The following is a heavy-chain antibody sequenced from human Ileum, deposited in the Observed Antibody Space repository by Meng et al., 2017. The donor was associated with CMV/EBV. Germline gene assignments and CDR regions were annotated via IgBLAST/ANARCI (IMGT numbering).Heavy chain of an antibody. J-gene: IGHJ5*02. D-gene: IGHD2-21*02. Sequence: QAQLPEWSLVLMNPSALPSITSPLSCASVSFLRHFWVWIRQSPGKGLEWIGGIYHSGIIYYNPSLKSRVTISLDTSKNQFSLQLTSVTAADTAVYYSAIEVIVGDPFDPWGQGALVTVSS. CDR3: AIEVIVGDPFDP. CDR2: IYHSGII. CDR1: CASVSFLRHF. V-gene: IGHV4-39*07.